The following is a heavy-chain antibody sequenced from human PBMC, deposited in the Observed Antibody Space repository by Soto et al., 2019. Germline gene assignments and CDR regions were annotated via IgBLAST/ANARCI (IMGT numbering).Heavy chain of an antibody. D-gene: IGHD2-15*01. CDR1: SGSISSSNW. CDR2: IYHSGST. J-gene: IGHJ3*02. CDR3: ARAFLFCSGGSCYSGAFDI. V-gene: IGHV4-4*02. Sequence: QVQLQESGPGLVKPSGTLSLTCAVSSGSISSSNWWSWVRQPPGKGLEWIGEIYHSGSTNYNPSLKSRVTISVDKSKNQFSLKLSSVTAADTAVYYCARAFLFCSGGSCYSGAFDIWGQGTMVTVSS.